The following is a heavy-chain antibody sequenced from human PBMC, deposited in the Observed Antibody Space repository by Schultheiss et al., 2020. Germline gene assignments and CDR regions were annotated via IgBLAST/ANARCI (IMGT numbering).Heavy chain of an antibody. V-gene: IGHV4-59*01. CDR2: IYYSWST. CDR3: ARGRPLVRGVMISDY. Sequence: SETLSLTCTVSGGSISSYYWSWIRQPPGKGLVWIGYIYYSWSTNYNPSLNSRVTISVDTTKNQIYLKLSSVTAADTAVYYCARGRPLVRGVMISDYWGQGTLVTVSS. D-gene: IGHD3-10*01. J-gene: IGHJ4*02. CDR1: GGSISSYY.